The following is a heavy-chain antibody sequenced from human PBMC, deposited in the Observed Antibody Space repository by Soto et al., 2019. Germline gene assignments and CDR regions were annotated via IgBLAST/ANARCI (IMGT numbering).Heavy chain of an antibody. V-gene: IGHV3-23*01. CDR3: AKAARDCGGDCYSSYFDS. CDR1: RFTFGGYA. J-gene: IGHJ4*02. CDR2: ITGNAANT. Sequence: XGALILSCAAARFTFGGYAMSWVRQAPGKGLEWVSGITGNAANTVYADSVKGRFTISRDNSKNALYLQLNSLRAEDTAVYFCAKAARDCGGDCYSSYFDSWGQGALVTVSS. D-gene: IGHD2-21*02.